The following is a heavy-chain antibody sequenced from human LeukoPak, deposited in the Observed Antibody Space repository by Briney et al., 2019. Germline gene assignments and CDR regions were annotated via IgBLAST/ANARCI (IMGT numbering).Heavy chain of an antibody. CDR2: IYYNGNT. Sequence: SETLSLTCTVSDGSISRGRYYWGWVRQSPARGLEWIGSIYYNGNTYYNPSIKGRATISRDAPKNQVSLKLRSVTAADTAVYYCALELVVPAALERLNAFDIWGHGTMVTVSS. V-gene: IGHV4-39*01. CDR3: ALELVVPAALERLNAFDI. CDR1: DGSISRGRYY. J-gene: IGHJ3*02. D-gene: IGHD2-2*01.